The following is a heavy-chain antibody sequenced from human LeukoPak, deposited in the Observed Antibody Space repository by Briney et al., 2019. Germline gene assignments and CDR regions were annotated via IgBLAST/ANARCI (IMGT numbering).Heavy chain of an antibody. V-gene: IGHV3-23*01. CDR1: GFTFSSYA. Sequence: GGSLRLSCAASGFTFSSYAMSWVRQAPGKGLEWVSAISGSGGSTYYADSVKGRFTISRENAKQSLFLQMDTVTADDTAVYYCVTSWIRQPGDCWGQGILVTVSS. D-gene: IGHD1-1*01. CDR2: ISGSGGST. CDR3: VTSWIRQPGDC. J-gene: IGHJ4*02.